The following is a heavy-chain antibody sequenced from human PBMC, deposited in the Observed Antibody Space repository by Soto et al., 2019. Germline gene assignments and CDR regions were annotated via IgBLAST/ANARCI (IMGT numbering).Heavy chain of an antibody. V-gene: IGHV5-51*01. CDR1: AYSFTSHW. CDR2: VYPGDSDI. Sequence: GESLKISCKRSAYSFTSHWIAWVRQMPGKGLEWRGIVYPGDSDIRYSPSFQGQITISADKSITTAYRQWSSLKASDPAMYYCARRTNAVAGAGYYYGSDVWGQGTTGTVAS. CDR3: ARRTNAVAGAGYYYGSDV. J-gene: IGHJ6*02. D-gene: IGHD6-19*01.